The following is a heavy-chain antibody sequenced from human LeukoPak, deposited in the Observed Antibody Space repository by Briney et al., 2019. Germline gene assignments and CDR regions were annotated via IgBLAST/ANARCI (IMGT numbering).Heavy chain of an antibody. Sequence: PSESLSLTCKISDGSISSSSNYWGWIRQPPGKGLEWTGSIYNAGSTSYDPSLKSRAAISGDTSKTLFPLTLTSVTAAATAKFSCASPQKLPKVTGFYFWGQGALGTVSS. J-gene: IGHJ4*02. CDR2: IYNAGST. CDR3: ASPQKLPKVTGFYF. D-gene: IGHD4-23*01. V-gene: IGHV4-39*06. CDR1: DGSISSSSNY.